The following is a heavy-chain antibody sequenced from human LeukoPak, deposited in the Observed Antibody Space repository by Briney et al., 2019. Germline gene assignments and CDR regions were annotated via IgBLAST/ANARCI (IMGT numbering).Heavy chain of an antibody. Sequence: GASVKVSCKASGYTFTSYGISWVRQAPGQGLEWMGWINAYNGNTKYAQSLQGRVTMTTDTSTSTAYMELRSLRSDDTAVYNCVREDSSGYYDDWGQGTLVTVSS. CDR1: GYTFTSYG. D-gene: IGHD3-22*01. CDR2: INAYNGNT. J-gene: IGHJ4*02. V-gene: IGHV1-18*01. CDR3: VREDSSGYYDD.